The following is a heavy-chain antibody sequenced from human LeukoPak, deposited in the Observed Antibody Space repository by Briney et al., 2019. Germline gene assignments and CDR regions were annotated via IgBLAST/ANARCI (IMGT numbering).Heavy chain of an antibody. CDR1: GYTFSGYY. CDR3: ARADIVGDTPDFDY. D-gene: IGHD1-26*01. J-gene: IGHJ4*02. CDR2: INSNSGGT. Sequence: ASVKVSCKASGYTFSGYYMNWVRQAPGQGLEWMGWINSNSGGTNYAQKFQGRVTMTRDTSISTAYMELTVLRSDDTAVYYCARADIVGDTPDFDYWGQRTLVTASS. V-gene: IGHV1-2*02.